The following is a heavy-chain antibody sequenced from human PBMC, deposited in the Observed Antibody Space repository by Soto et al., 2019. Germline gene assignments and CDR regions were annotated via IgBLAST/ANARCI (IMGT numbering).Heavy chain of an antibody. CDR3: AKCMQAYWNYDAHHI. D-gene: IGHD1-7*01. CDR2: ITASGGTT. CDR1: GFTFSSYS. Sequence: GGSLRLSCAASGFTFSSYSMTWVRQAPGKGLKWVAHITASGGTTYYADSVKGRFTISRDTSRNTLYLQMNSLRAEDTALYYCAKCMQAYWNYDAHHIWGQGTMVTVSS. J-gene: IGHJ3*02. V-gene: IGHV3-23*01.